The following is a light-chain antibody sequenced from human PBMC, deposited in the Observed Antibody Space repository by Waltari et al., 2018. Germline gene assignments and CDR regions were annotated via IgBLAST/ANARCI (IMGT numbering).Light chain of an antibody. J-gene: IGLJ3*02. CDR2: DVG. CDR1: ISDIGGYNY. CDR3: SSHANSYILGWV. Sequence: QSALTQPASVSGSLGQSITISCTGTISDIGGYNYVYWYQRHPDKAPKLLIYDVGNRPSGVSYRFSGSKAGNTASLTISGLQAEDEAEYYCSSHANSYILGWVFGGGTKLTVL. V-gene: IGLV2-14*03.